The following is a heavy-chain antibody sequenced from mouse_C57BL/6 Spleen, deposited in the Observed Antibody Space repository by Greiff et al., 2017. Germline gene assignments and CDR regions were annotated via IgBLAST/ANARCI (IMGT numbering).Heavy chain of an antibody. D-gene: IGHD2-5*01. Sequence: QVQLQQSGPELVKPGASVKISCKASGYAFSSSWMNWVKQRPGKGLEWIGLIYPGDGDTNYNGKFKGKATLTADKSSSTAYMQLSSLTSEDSAVYFCARSNYYAMDYWGQGTSVTVSS. CDR3: ARSNYYAMDY. CDR1: GYAFSSSW. CDR2: IYPGDGDT. J-gene: IGHJ4*01. V-gene: IGHV1-82*01.